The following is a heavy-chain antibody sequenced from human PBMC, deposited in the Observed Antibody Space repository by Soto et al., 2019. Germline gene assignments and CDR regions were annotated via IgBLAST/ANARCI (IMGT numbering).Heavy chain of an antibody. CDR2: IYSDGST. Sequence: EVKLVESGGGLVQPGGSLRLSCAASGLTVSTNYMSWVRQTPRKGLEWVSVIYSDGSTYYQDSVRGRFTISRDNSKNTVYLQMNSLRVEDTAVYYCTRGASGRYANTLDYWGQGTLVTVSS. CDR1: GLTVSTNY. D-gene: IGHD5-12*01. V-gene: IGHV3-66*01. CDR3: TRGASGRYANTLDY. J-gene: IGHJ4*02.